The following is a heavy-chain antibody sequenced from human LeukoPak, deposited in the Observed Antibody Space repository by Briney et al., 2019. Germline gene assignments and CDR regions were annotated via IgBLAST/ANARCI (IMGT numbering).Heavy chain of an antibody. D-gene: IGHD2-15*01. V-gene: IGHV3-21*01. CDR3: ARAKDIVVVVAASDY. CDR1: GFTFSSYT. Sequence: GGSLRLSCAASGFTFSSYTMNWVRQAPGKGLEWVSFISTSSSYIYYADSVKGRFTISRDNSKNTLYLQMNSLRAEDTAVYYCARAKDIVVVVAASDYWGQGTLVTVSS. J-gene: IGHJ4*02. CDR2: ISTSSSYI.